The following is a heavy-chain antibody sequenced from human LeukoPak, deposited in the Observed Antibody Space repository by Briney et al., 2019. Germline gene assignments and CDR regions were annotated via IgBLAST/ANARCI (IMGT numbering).Heavy chain of an antibody. CDR1: GISVSSNY. D-gene: IGHD2-8*02. CDR2: IYSGGST. V-gene: IGHV3-66*02. J-gene: IGHJ4*02. Sequence: GGSLRLSCAASGISVSSNYMNWVRQSPGKGLGWVSVIYSGGSTKYADSVKGRFTISRDNSKNTLYLEMSTLRPEDTAVYYCARELFRWSYFDYWGQGTLVTVSS. CDR3: ARELFRWSYFDY.